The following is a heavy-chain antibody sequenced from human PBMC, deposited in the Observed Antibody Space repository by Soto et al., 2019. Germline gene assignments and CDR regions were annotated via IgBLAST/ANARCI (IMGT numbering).Heavy chain of an antibody. CDR1: RFTVSTYG. V-gene: IGHV3-30*03. CDR2: ISRDGGTK. J-gene: IGHJ4*02. D-gene: IGHD2-8*02. Sequence: QVQLVESGGGVVQPGRSLRLSYAVSRFTVSTYGMHWVRQAPGKGLEWVAVISRDGGTKYYADSVKGRFTISRDNSRNTLFLEMNSLRGDDMAVYYCTGEVASGYWGQGTLVTVSS. CDR3: TGEVASGY.